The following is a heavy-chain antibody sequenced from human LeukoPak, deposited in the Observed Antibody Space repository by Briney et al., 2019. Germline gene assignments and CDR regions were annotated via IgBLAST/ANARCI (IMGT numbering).Heavy chain of an antibody. Sequence: GGSLRLSCAASGGTFSSYAISWVRQAPGQGLEWMGGIIPIFGTANYAQKFQGRVTITADESTSTAYMELSSLRSEDTAVYYCARGSKYYDSSGHAEYWGQGTLVTVSS. CDR3: ARGSKYYDSSGHAEY. D-gene: IGHD3-22*01. V-gene: IGHV1-69*01. CDR2: IIPIFGTA. CDR1: GGTFSSYA. J-gene: IGHJ4*02.